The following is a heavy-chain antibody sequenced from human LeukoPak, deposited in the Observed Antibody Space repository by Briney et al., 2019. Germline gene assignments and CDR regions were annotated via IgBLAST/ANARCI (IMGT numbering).Heavy chain of an antibody. J-gene: IGHJ3*02. Sequence: GGSLRLSCAASGFTVSSNYMSWVRQAPGNGLEWVSVIYSGGSTYYADSVKGRFTISRDNSKNTLYLQMNSLRAEDTAVYYCARVHYDFWSGSGNAFDIWGQGTMVTVSS. V-gene: IGHV3-66*01. CDR1: GFTVSSNY. CDR3: ARVHYDFWSGSGNAFDI. CDR2: IYSGGST. D-gene: IGHD3-3*01.